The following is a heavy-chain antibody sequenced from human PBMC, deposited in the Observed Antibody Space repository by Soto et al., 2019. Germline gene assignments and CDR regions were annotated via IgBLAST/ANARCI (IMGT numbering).Heavy chain of an antibody. Sequence: ASVKVSCKASGYTFTSYYMHWVRQAPGQGLELMGIINPSGGSTSYAQKFQGRVTMTRDTSTSTVYMELSSLRSEDTAVYYCARNYYDSSGYYGPHAFDIWGQGTMVTVSS. V-gene: IGHV1-46*03. CDR1: GYTFTSYY. CDR3: ARNYYDSSGYYGPHAFDI. CDR2: INPSGGST. D-gene: IGHD3-22*01. J-gene: IGHJ3*02.